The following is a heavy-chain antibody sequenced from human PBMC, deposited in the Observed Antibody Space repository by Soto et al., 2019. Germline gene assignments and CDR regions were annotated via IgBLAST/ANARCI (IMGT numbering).Heavy chain of an antibody. Sequence: GGSLILSCAASGFTFSSYAMSWVRQAPGKGLEWVSAISGSGGSTYYADSVKGRFTISRDNSKNTLYLQMNSLRAEDTAVYYCATDCGGDCYYDYWGKGTLVTVSS. CDR1: GFTFSSYA. CDR2: ISGSGGST. D-gene: IGHD2-21*02. CDR3: ATDCGGDCYYDY. V-gene: IGHV3-23*01. J-gene: IGHJ4*02.